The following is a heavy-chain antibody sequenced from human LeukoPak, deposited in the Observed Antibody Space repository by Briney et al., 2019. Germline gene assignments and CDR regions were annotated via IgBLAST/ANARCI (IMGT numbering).Heavy chain of an antibody. V-gene: IGHV4-34*01. J-gene: IGHJ4*02. CDR1: GGSFSGYY. CDR2: INHSGST. D-gene: IGHD3-10*01. CDR3: ARRTMVRGVIITTFDY. Sequence: SETLSLTCAVYGGSFSGYYWSWIRQPPGKGLEWIGEINHSGSTNYNPSLKSRVTISVDTSKNQFSLKLSSVTAADTAVYYCARRTMVRGVIITTFDYWGQGTLVTVSS.